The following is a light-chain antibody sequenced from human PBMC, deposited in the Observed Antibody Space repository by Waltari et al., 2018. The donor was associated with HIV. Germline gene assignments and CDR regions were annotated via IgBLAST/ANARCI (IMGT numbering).Light chain of an antibody. J-gene: IGLJ1*01. CDR2: DVG. CDR3: CSYAGTYTYV. V-gene: IGLV2-11*01. CDR1: SSDVGGYDY. Sequence: QSALTQPRSVSGCPGQTVTISCTGTSSDVGGYDYVSWFQQHPDKAPKLIIYDVGQRPSGVPDRFSGSKSGNTVFLTISGLQAEDEADYYCCSYAGTYTYVFGSGTEVTAL.